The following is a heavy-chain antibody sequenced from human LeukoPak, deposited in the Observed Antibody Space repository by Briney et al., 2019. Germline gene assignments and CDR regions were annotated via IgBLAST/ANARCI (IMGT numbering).Heavy chain of an antibody. V-gene: IGHV3-30-3*01. CDR2: ISYDGSNK. Sequence: GRSLRLSCAASGFTFNNYAMHWVRQAPGKGLEWVAVISYDGSNKYYADSVKGRFTISRDNSKNTLYLQMNSLRTNDTAVYYCARDLHKLRTYYDILGYWGQGTLVTVSS. CDR1: GFTFNNYA. CDR3: ARDLHKLRTYYDILGY. D-gene: IGHD3-9*01. J-gene: IGHJ4*02.